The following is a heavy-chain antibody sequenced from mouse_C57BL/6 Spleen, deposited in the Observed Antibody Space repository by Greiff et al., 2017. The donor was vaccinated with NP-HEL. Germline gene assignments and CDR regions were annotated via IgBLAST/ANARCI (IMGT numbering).Heavy chain of an antibody. V-gene: IGHV1-4*01. CDR2: INPSSGYT. CDR3: ARVGSGPMDY. D-gene: IGHD3-1*01. Sequence: QVQLQQSGAELARPGASVKMSCKASGYTFPSYTMHWVQQRPGQGLEWIGYINPSSGYTKYNQKFKDKATLTADKSSSTAYMQLSSLTSEDSAVYYCARVGSGPMDYWGQGTSVTVSS. J-gene: IGHJ4*01. CDR1: GYTFPSYT.